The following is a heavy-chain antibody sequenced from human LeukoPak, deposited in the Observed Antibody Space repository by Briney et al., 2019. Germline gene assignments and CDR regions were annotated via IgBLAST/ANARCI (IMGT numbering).Heavy chain of an antibody. J-gene: IGHJ4*02. CDR1: GFTFSSYW. V-gene: IGHV3-7*03. Sequence: PGGSLRLSCAASGFTFSSYWMSWVRQAPGKGLEWVANIKQDESEKYYVDSVKGRFTISRDNAKNSLYLQMNSLRAEDTAVYYCARDLYYYGSGSYGSVINYWGQGTLVTVSS. CDR2: IKQDESEK. D-gene: IGHD3-10*01. CDR3: ARDLYYYGSGSYGSVINY.